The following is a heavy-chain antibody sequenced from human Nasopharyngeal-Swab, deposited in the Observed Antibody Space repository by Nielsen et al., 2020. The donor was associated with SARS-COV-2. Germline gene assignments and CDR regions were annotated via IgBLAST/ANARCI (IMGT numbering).Heavy chain of an antibody. V-gene: IGHV3-9*01. CDR3: AKERYPKTPTVGAGYFQH. CDR2: ISWNSGSI. J-gene: IGHJ1*01. D-gene: IGHD4-23*01. CDR1: GFTFRRDW. Sequence: GGSLRLSCAASGFTFRRDWMSWVRQAPGKGLEWVSGISWNSGSIGYADSVKGRFTISRDNAKNSLYLQMNSLRAEDTALYYCAKERYPKTPTVGAGYFQHWGQGTLVTVSS.